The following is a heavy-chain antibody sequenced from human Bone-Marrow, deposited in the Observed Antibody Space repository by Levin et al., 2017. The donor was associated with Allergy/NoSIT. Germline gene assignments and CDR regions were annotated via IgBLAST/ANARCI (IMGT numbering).Heavy chain of an antibody. CDR3: AKDFVVVEPATHYFDH. CDR2: ISGSSDNT. CDR1: GFTFSSSA. V-gene: IGHV3-23*01. J-gene: IGHJ4*02. Sequence: PGGSLRLSCAASGFTFSSSAMSWVRQAPGKGLEWVSIISGSSDNTYYADSVKGRFTISRDKSKNTLFLQMNSLRAEDTAVYYCAKDFVVVEPATHYFDHWGQGTLVTVSS. D-gene: IGHD2-15*01.